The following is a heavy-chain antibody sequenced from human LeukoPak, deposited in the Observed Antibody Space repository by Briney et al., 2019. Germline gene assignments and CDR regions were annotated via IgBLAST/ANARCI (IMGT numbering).Heavy chain of an antibody. V-gene: IGHV4-34*01. CDR1: GGSFSGYY. Sequence: SETQSLTCAVYGGSFSGYYWSWIRQPPGKGLEWIGEINHSGSTNYNPSLKSRVTISVDTSKNQFSLKLRSVTAAETAVYYCARAFNPRHCSGGSCYFSRWGQGTLVTVSS. J-gene: IGHJ4*02. D-gene: IGHD2-15*01. CDR3: ARAFNPRHCSGGSCYFSR. CDR2: INHSGST.